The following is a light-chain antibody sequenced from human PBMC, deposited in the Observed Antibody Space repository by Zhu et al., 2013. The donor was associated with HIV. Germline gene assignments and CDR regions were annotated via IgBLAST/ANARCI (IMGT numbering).Light chain of an antibody. CDR3: QQYNKYPWT. CDR2: AAS. J-gene: IGKJ1*01. V-gene: IGKV3-15*01. CDR1: QSVSSN. Sequence: EIVMTQSPATLSVSPGERATLSCRASQSVSSNLAWYQQKPGKVPKLLIYAASTLQSGVPSRFSGSGSGTDFTLTISNLQPEDFATYYCQQYNKYPWTFGQGTTV.